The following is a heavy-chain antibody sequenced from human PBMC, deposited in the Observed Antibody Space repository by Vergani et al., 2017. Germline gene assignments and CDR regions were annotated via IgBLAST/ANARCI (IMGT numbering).Heavy chain of an antibody. CDR2: ISGSGVSA. CDR1: EFTFSNYA. Sequence: EVQLLASGGGLVQPGGSLRLTCAASEFTFSNYAMNWVRQAPGKGLEWVSGISGSGVSAYYTDSVKGRFTISRDNSKNMLFLQMNNLRTEDTAIYYCAKQYFVSGNYLFDDWGHGTLVTVSS. J-gene: IGHJ4*01. CDR3: AKQYFVSGNYLFDD. V-gene: IGHV3-23*01. D-gene: IGHD3-10*01.